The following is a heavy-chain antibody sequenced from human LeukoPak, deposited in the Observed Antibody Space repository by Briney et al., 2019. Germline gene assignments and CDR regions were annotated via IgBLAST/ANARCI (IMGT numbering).Heavy chain of an antibody. CDR1: GYTFTGYY. V-gene: IGHV1-2*02. CDR3: ARVDTVVVPAGITWFDP. Sequence: AASVKVSCKASGYTFTGYYMHWVRQAPGQGLGWMGWINPNSGGTNYAQKFQGRVTMSRDTSISTAYMELSRLRSDDTAVYYCARVDTVVVPAGITWFDPWGQGTLVTVSS. CDR2: INPNSGGT. J-gene: IGHJ5*02. D-gene: IGHD2-2*02.